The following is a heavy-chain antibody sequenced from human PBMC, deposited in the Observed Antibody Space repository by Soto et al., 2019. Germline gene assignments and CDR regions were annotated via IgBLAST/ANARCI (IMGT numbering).Heavy chain of an antibody. CDR2: IYHSGRT. V-gene: IGHV4-4*02. J-gene: IGHJ4*02. Sequence: QVQLLESGPGLVKVSGTLSLTCAVSGGSTRSSNWWSWVRQPPGKGLEWIGEIYHSGRTNYNPSLRSRVTMSVDKSKNQFSLKLTSVTAADTAVYYCAMDVELATIGSFDYWGQGALVIVSS. D-gene: IGHD2-2*03. CDR1: GGSTRSSNW. CDR3: AMDVELATIGSFDY.